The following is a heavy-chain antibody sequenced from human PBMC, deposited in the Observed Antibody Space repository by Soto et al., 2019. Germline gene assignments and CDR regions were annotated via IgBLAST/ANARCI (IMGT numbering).Heavy chain of an antibody. CDR1: GYTFTSYG. CDR3: AREGRLVGATRGAWYYYGMDV. D-gene: IGHD1-26*01. V-gene: IGHV1-18*01. J-gene: IGHJ6*02. CDR2: ISAYNGNT. Sequence: ASVKVSCKASGYTFTSYGISWVRQAPGQGLEWMGWISAYNGNTNYAQKLQGRVTMTTDTSTSTAYMELRSLRSDDTAVYYCAREGRLVGATRGAWYYYGMDVWGQGTTVTVSS.